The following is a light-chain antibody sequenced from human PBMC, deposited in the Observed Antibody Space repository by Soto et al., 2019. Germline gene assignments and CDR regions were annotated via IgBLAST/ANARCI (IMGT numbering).Light chain of an antibody. CDR2: AAS. Sequence: DVQMTQSPSSLSASVGDRVTLTCRASQDINSYLAWYQQKQGNPPKSLIYAASSLQTGVPSRFSGSESGTDFTLTISNLQPEDSATYYCQQYDIYPLTFGGGTKVEIK. CDR1: QDINSY. CDR3: QQYDIYPLT. J-gene: IGKJ4*01. V-gene: IGKV1D-16*01.